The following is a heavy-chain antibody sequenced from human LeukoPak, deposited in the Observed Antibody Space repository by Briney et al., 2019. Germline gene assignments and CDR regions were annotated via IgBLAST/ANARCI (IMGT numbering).Heavy chain of an antibody. Sequence: SVKVSCKASGGTFSSYAISWVRQAPGQGLEWMGGIIPIFGTANYAQKFQGRVTITADESTSTAYMELSSLRSEDTAVYYCARVEQQLVFDYYYYGMDVWGQGTTVTVS. D-gene: IGHD6-13*01. CDR2: IIPIFGTA. V-gene: IGHV1-69*01. J-gene: IGHJ6*02. CDR3: ARVEQQLVFDYYYYGMDV. CDR1: GGTFSSYA.